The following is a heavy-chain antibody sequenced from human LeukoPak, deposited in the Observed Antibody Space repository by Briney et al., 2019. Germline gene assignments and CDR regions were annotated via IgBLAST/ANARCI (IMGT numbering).Heavy chain of an antibody. V-gene: IGHV3-23*01. J-gene: IGHJ6*02. D-gene: IGHD2-15*01. CDR1: GFTFSSYA. CDR2: ISDSGAGT. Sequence: PGGSLRLSCAASGFTFSSYAMSWVRQAPGKGLEWVSVISDSGAGTYYADSVKGRFTISRDNSKNSLYLQMNSLRAEDTAVYYCARERYSEKNYYYYGMDVWGQGTTVTVSS. CDR3: ARERYSEKNYYYYGMDV.